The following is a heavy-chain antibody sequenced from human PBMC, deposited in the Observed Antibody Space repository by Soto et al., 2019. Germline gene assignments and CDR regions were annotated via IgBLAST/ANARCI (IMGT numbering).Heavy chain of an antibody. Sequence: SETLSLTCTVSGGSISSGGYYWSWIRQHPGKGLEGSGYIYYRGSTYYNPSLKSRVTISVDTSKNKFSLKLSSVTAADTAVYYCARGRGSPSCFHNCPYSYGSGSPSEPYGMDLWCQGSTVTVS. CDR2: IYYRGST. CDR1: GGSISSGGYY. D-gene: IGHD3-10*01. CDR3: ARGRGSPSCFHNCPYSYGSGSPSEPYGMDL. J-gene: IGHJ6*02. V-gene: IGHV4-31*03.